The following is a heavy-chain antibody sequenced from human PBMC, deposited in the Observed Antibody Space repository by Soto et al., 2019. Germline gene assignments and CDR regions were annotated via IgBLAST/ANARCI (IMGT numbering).Heavy chain of an antibody. J-gene: IGHJ4*02. Sequence: QVQLVQSGAEVKKPGASVKVSCKASGYTFTSYYMHWVRQAPGQGLEWMGISNPSGGSTTYAQKFQGRVNMTRDTSTSNVHMVLSSLRSEDKAVYYCARVGGYSYGGVDYWGQGTLVTVSS. CDR3: ARVGGYSYGGVDY. D-gene: IGHD5-18*01. CDR1: GYTFTSYY. CDR2: SNPSGGST. V-gene: IGHV1-46*01.